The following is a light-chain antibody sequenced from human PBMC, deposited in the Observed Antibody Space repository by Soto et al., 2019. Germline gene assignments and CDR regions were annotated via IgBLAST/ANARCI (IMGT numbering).Light chain of an antibody. V-gene: IGLV2-14*01. J-gene: IGLJ1*01. CDR2: EVS. CDR3: ASYTSSPTLV. Sequence: QSVLTQPASVSGSPGQSITFSCTGTSSDVGGHNYVSWYQQHPGKAPKLMIYEVSKRPSGVSNRLSGSKSGNTASLTISGLQAEDEADYYCASYTSSPTLVFGTGTKLTVL. CDR1: SSDVGGHNY.